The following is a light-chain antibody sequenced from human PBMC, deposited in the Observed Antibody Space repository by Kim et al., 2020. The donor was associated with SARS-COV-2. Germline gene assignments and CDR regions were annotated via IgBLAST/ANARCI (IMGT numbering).Light chain of an antibody. CDR2: EDN. J-gene: IGLJ3*02. Sequence: KPLPLPCPAGSGRCASNYVHGYRQRPGMPPATLIFEDNRRPSGVPDRFSGSIDSSSNSASLTISGLRTEDEADYYCQSYDDNNHWVFGGGTKVTVL. CDR3: QSYDDNNHWV. CDR1: SGRCASNY. V-gene: IGLV6-57*02.